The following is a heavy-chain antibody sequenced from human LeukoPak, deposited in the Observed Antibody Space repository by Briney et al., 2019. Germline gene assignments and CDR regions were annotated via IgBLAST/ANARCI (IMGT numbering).Heavy chain of an antibody. V-gene: IGHV3-48*03. CDR2: ISSNGNTI. Sequence: GGSLRLSCAASGFTFGSYEMNWVRQAPGKGLEWVSYISSNGNTIYYADSVKGRFTIPRDNAKNSLYLQMNSLRAEDTALYYCAREQLFGELWGFDPWGQGTLVTVSS. D-gene: IGHD3-10*02. CDR1: GFTFGSYE. J-gene: IGHJ5*02. CDR3: AREQLFGELWGFDP.